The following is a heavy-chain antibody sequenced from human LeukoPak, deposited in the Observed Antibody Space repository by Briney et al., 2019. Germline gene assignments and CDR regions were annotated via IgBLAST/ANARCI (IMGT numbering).Heavy chain of an antibody. Sequence: ASVTVSFKASGYTFTGYYIHWVRQAPGQGLEWMGWINPNSGGTNYAQMFQGWVTMTRDTSISTAYMELSRLRSDDTAVYYCARAGGASDNSGWYVFDYWGQGTLVTVSS. CDR1: GYTFTGYY. D-gene: IGHD6-19*01. J-gene: IGHJ4*02. CDR3: ARAGGASDNSGWYVFDY. CDR2: INPNSGGT. V-gene: IGHV1-2*04.